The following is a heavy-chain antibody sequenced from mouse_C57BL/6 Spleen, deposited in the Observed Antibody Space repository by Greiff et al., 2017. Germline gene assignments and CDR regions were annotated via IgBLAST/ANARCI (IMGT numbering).Heavy chain of an antibody. CDR2: IHPNSGST. J-gene: IGHJ1*03. CDR3: ARDYYGSSYWYFDV. Sequence: QVQLQQPGAELVKPGASVKLSCKASGYTFTSYWMHWVKQRPGQGLEWIGMIHPNSGSTNYNEKFKSKATLTVDKSSSAAYMQLSSLTSEDSAVDYCARDYYGSSYWYFDVWGKGTTVTVSS. CDR1: GYTFTSYW. D-gene: IGHD1-1*01. V-gene: IGHV1-64*01.